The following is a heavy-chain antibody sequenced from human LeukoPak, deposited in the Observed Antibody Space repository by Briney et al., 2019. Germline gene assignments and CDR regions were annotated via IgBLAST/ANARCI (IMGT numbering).Heavy chain of an antibody. J-gene: IGHJ4*02. CDR3: ARAVPMARGVNYYDY. V-gene: IGHV3-48*04. CDR2: ISESSTTI. CDR1: GFTLSTNS. Sequence: PGGSLRLSCAASGFTLSTNSMNWVRQAPWKGLEWLSYISESSTTIHYADSVKGRFIVSRDNAKSALYLQMNSLRVEDTAVYYCARAVPMARGVNYYDYWGQGTLVTVSS. D-gene: IGHD3-10*01.